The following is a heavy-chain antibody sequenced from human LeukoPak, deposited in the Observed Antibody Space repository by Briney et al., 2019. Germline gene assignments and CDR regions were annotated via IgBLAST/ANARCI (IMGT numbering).Heavy chain of an antibody. V-gene: IGHV4-34*01. CDR1: GGSISSYY. J-gene: IGHJ6*03. Sequence: PSETLSLTCTVSGGSISSYYWSWIRQPPGKGLEWIGEINHSGSTNYNPSLKSRVTMSVDTSKNQFSLKLSSVTAADTAVYYCARGIAAAGNPLYYYYYMDVWGKGTTVTVSS. D-gene: IGHD6-13*01. CDR3: ARGIAAAGNPLYYYYYMDV. CDR2: INHSGST.